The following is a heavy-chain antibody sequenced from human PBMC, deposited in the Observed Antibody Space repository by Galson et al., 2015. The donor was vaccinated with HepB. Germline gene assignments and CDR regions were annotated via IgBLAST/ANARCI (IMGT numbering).Heavy chain of an antibody. CDR2: ISSSSSTI. J-gene: IGHJ3*02. Sequence: SLRLSCAASGFTFSSYSMNWVRQAPGKGLEWVSYISSSSSTIYYADSVKGRFTISRDNAKNSLYLQMNSLRDEDTAVYYCARDGAEWELPREDAFDIWGQGTMVTVSS. D-gene: IGHD1-26*01. CDR1: GFTFSSYS. V-gene: IGHV3-48*02. CDR3: ARDGAEWELPREDAFDI.